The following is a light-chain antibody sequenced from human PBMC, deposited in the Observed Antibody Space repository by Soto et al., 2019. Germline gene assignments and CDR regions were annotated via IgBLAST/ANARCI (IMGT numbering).Light chain of an antibody. CDR1: SSDVGAWNY. V-gene: IGLV2-8*01. CDR2: DVN. Sequence: QSALTQPPSASGSPGQSVTISCTGTSSDVGAWNYVSWYQQHPGKAPKLMIYDVNKRPSGIPDRFSGSKSGNTASLTVSGLHAEDEADYYCSSFGGSRVFGGGTKLTVL. CDR3: SSFGGSRV. J-gene: IGLJ3*02.